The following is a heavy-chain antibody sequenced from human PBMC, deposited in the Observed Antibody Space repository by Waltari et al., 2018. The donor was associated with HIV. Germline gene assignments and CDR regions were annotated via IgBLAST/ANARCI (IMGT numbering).Heavy chain of an antibody. D-gene: IGHD3-22*01. J-gene: IGHJ5*02. CDR2: IYPGDSDT. V-gene: IGHV5-51*01. Sequence: EVQLVQSGAEVKKPGESLKISCKGSGYSFTNYWIGWVRQMPGKGLDWMGIIYPGDSDTKYSPSFQGQVTISADKSISTAYLQWSSLKASDTAMYYCARHRKYYYDSSAYYLEASDNWFDPWGQGTLVTVSS. CDR1: GYSFTNYW. CDR3: ARHRKYYYDSSAYYLEASDNWFDP.